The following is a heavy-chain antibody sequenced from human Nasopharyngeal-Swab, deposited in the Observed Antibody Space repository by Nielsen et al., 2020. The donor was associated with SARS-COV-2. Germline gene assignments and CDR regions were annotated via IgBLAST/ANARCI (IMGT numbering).Heavy chain of an antibody. D-gene: IGHD6-13*01. CDR3: ARDPYAYSSSWYDDSGYFDY. V-gene: IGHV4-4*07. CDR2: IYTSGST. J-gene: IGHJ4*02. Sequence: WIRQPAGKGLEWIGRIYTSGSTNYNPSLKSRVTMSVDTSKNQFSLKLSSVTAADTAVYYCARDPYAYSSSWYDDSGYFDYWGQGTLVTVSS.